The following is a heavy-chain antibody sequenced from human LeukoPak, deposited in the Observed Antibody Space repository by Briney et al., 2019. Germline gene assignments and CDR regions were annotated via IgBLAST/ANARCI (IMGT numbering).Heavy chain of an antibody. CDR1: GGSISSYY. J-gene: IGHJ3*02. D-gene: IGHD2-2*01. V-gene: IGHV4-4*09. Sequence: SETLSLTCTVSGGSISSYYWSWIRQPPGKGLEWIGYIYTSGSTNYNPSLKSRVTISVDTSKNQFSLKLSSVTAADTAVYYCAELGYCSSTSCYSGAFDIWGQGTMVTVSS. CDR2: IYTSGST. CDR3: AELGYCSSTSCYSGAFDI.